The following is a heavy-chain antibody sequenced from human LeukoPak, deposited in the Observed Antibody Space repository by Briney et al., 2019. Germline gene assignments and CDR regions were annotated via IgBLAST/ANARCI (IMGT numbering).Heavy chain of an antibody. CDR1: GFTFKSYE. Sequence: GGSLRLSCVASGFTFKSYEMNWVRQAPGKGLEWISYISSSGTTIYYADSVKGRFTISRDNAKNSLYLQMSSLRVEDTAVYYCTRDRYGDENYWGQGTLVTVSS. CDR3: TRDRYGDENY. CDR2: ISSSGTTI. D-gene: IGHD4-17*01. V-gene: IGHV3-48*03. J-gene: IGHJ4*02.